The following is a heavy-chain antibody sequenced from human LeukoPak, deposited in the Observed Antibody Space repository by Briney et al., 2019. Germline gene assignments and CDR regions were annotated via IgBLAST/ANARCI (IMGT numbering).Heavy chain of an antibody. CDR1: GYTFTSYD. Sequence: ASVKVSCKASGYTFTSYDINWVRQATGQGLEWMGWMNPNTANTGYAQKFRGRVTMTRNTSITTAYMELSSLRSDDTAIYYCARKFLGSRGYYFDYWGQGTLVTVSS. J-gene: IGHJ4*02. CDR3: ARKFLGSRGYYFDY. D-gene: IGHD3-10*01. V-gene: IGHV1-8*01. CDR2: MNPNTANT.